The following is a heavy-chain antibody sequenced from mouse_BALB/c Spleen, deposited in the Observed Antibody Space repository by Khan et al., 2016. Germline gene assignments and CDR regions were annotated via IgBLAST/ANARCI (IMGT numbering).Heavy chain of an antibody. CDR1: GFSLRTSVMG. CDR3: AADDSFAY. V-gene: IGHV8-12*01. J-gene: IGHJ3*01. CDR2: ISWDDDM. D-gene: IGHD2-13*01. Sequence: QVTLKESGPGILQPSQTLSLTCSFSGFSLRTSVMGVSWIRQPSGNGLEWLAHISWDDDMRYNPSLKSRLTISKDTSSNQVFLTITSVDTADTAKYYCAADDSFAYWGQGTLVTVAA.